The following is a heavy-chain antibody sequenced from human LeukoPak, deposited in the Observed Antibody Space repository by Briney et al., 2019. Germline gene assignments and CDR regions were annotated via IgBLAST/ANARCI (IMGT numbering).Heavy chain of an antibody. D-gene: IGHD3-10*01. CDR3: ARAFGGADQFDY. CDR1: GFTFSSYS. Sequence: GGSLTLSCAASGFTFSSYSMNWVRPAPGKGLEWVSSISSSSSYIYYADSVKGRFTISRDNAKNSLYLQMNSLRAEDTAVYYCARAFGGADQFDYWGQGTLVTVSS. V-gene: IGHV3-21*01. J-gene: IGHJ4*02. CDR2: ISSSSSYI.